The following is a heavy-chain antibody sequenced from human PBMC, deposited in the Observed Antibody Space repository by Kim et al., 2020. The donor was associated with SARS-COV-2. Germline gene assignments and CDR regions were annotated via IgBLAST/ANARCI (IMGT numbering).Heavy chain of an antibody. CDR2: IYYSGST. V-gene: IGHV4-39*01. CDR3: ARRGDSSGWYPYYYGMDV. Sequence: SETLSLTCTVSGGSISSSSYYWGWIRQPPGKGLEWIGSIYYSGSTYYNPSLKSRVTISVDTSKNQFSLKLSSVTAADTAVYYCARRGDSSGWYPYYYGMDVWGQGTTVTVSS. CDR1: GGSISSSSYY. D-gene: IGHD6-19*01. J-gene: IGHJ6*02.